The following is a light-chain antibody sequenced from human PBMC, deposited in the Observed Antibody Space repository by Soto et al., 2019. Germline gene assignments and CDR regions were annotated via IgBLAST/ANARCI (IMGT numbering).Light chain of an antibody. CDR2: DAS. V-gene: IGKV3-11*01. CDR1: QSVSSY. Sequence: EIVLTQSPATPSLSPGERATLSCRASQSVSSYLAWYQQKPGQAPRLLIYDASNRATGIPARFSGSGSGTDFTLTISSLEPEDFAVYYCQQRSNWAITFGQGTRWRL. J-gene: IGKJ5*01. CDR3: QQRSNWAIT.